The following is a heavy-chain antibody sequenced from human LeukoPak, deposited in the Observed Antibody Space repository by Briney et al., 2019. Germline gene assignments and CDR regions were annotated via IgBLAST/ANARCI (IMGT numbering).Heavy chain of an antibody. Sequence: GGSLRLSCAASGFTLSSYAMSWVRQAPGKGLEWVSAISGSGGSTYYADSVKGRFTISRDNSKNTLYLQMNSLRAEDTAVYYCAKDSGHYGGNSGWFDPWGQGTLVTVSS. D-gene: IGHD4-23*01. V-gene: IGHV3-23*01. J-gene: IGHJ5*02. CDR2: ISGSGGST. CDR1: GFTLSSYA. CDR3: AKDSGHYGGNSGWFDP.